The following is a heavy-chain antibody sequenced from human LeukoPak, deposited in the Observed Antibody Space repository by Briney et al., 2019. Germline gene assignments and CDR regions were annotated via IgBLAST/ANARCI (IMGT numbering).Heavy chain of an antibody. CDR2: IWNDGSIK. V-gene: IGHV3-33*01. Sequence: GGSLRLSCASSGFTFSTYGMHWVRQAPGRGPEWVAVIWNDGSIKYYGDSVKGRFTISRDNSKNTLYLQMNSVRAEDTAVYYCARAVGPFDFWGPGTKVIVSS. CDR1: GFTFSTYG. J-gene: IGHJ3*01. CDR3: ARAVGPFDF.